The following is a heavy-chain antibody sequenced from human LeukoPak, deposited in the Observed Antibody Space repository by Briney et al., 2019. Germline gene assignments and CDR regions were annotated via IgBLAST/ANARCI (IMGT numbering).Heavy chain of an antibody. Sequence: GSSVKVSCKASGGTFSSYAISWVRQAPGHGLEWMGGIIPIFGTANYAQKFQGRVTITEDESTSTAYMELSSLRSEDTAVYYCARRWGDGYKKSAFDIWGQGTMVTVSS. CDR1: GGTFSSYA. CDR3: ARRWGDGYKKSAFDI. D-gene: IGHD5-24*01. J-gene: IGHJ3*02. V-gene: IGHV1-69*01. CDR2: IIPIFGTA.